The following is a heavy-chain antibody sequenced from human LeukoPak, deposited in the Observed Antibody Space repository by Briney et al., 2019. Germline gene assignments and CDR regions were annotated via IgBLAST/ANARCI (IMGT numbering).Heavy chain of an antibody. Sequence: ASVKVSCEASGYTFTSYGISWVRQAPGQGLEWMGWISAYNGNTNYAQKLQGRVTMTTDTSTSTAYMELRSLRSDDTAVYYCARDRYRAVTPNWFDPWGQGTLVTVSS. CDR2: ISAYNGNT. D-gene: IGHD4-17*01. CDR3: ARDRYRAVTPNWFDP. J-gene: IGHJ5*02. CDR1: GYTFTSYG. V-gene: IGHV1-18*01.